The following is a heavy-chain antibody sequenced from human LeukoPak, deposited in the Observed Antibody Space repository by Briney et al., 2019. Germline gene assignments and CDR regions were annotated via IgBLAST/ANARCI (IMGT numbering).Heavy chain of an antibody. CDR3: SRARVIPASFDD. D-gene: IGHD3-16*02. Sequence: SQTLSLTCTVAGVSITFGSDYWTWIRQPAGKGLEWIGRIYTSGRTFYNPSLKSRVTISMDTSMNQFSLRLNSVTAADTPVYYFSRARVIPASFDDWGQGALVTVSS. V-gene: IGHV4-61*02. CDR2: IYTSGRT. CDR1: GVSITFGSDY. J-gene: IGHJ4*02.